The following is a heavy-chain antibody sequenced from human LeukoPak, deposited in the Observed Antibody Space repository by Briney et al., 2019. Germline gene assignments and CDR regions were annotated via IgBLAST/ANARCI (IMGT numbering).Heavy chain of an antibody. CDR2: ISGRGDST. J-gene: IGHJ6*02. D-gene: IGHD2-8*02. CDR1: GFTFSSYA. CDR3: AKVRTGGYGVVV. V-gene: IGHV3-23*01. Sequence: GGPLRLSCAASGFTFSSYAMSWVRQAPGKGLEWVSGISGRGDSTYDADSVKGRFTISRDNSKNTLYLQMNSLRAEDTAVYYCAKVRTGGYGVVVWGQGTTVTVSS.